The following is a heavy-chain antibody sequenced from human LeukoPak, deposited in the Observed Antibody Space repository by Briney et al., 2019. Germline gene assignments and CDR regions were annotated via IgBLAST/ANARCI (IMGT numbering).Heavy chain of an antibody. Sequence: SETLSLTCAVYGGSFSGYYWSWIRQPPGKGLEWLGEINHSGSTNYNPSLKSRVTISVDTSKNQFSLKLSSVTAADTAVYYCARGQAMGYYFDYWGQGTLVTVSS. CDR3: ARGQAMGYYFDY. CDR2: INHSGST. CDR1: GGSFSGYY. V-gene: IGHV4-34*01. D-gene: IGHD5-18*01. J-gene: IGHJ4*02.